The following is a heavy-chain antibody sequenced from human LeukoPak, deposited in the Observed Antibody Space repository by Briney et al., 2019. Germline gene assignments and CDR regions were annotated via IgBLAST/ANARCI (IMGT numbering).Heavy chain of an antibody. CDR3: ARAVRVRYYDVLTGQNYYYYMDV. V-gene: IGHV3-48*01. CDR2: MSTSSRTI. Sequence: GGSLRLSCGASGFKIRNFDMNWVRQAPGKGLEWIPFMSTSSRTIHYADSVKGRFVMSTDNARDSLYLQMNSLRGEDTAVYYCARAVRVRYYDVLTGQNYYYYMDVWGNGTAVTVSS. CDR1: GFKIRNFD. D-gene: IGHD3-9*01. J-gene: IGHJ6*03.